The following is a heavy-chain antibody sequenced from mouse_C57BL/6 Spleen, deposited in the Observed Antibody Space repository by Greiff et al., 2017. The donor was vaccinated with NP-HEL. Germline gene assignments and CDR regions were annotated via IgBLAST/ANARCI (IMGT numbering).Heavy chain of an antibody. CDR2: ISDGGSYT. V-gene: IGHV5-4*01. D-gene: IGHD1-1*01. CDR1: GFTFSSYA. CDR3: AREGGSSYWYFDV. J-gene: IGHJ1*03. Sequence: EVMLVESGGGLVKPGGSLKLSCAASGFTFSSYAMSWVRQTPEKRLEWVATISDGGSYTYYPDNVKGRFTISRDNAKNNLYLQMSHLKSEDTAMYYCAREGGSSYWYFDVWGTGTTVTVSS.